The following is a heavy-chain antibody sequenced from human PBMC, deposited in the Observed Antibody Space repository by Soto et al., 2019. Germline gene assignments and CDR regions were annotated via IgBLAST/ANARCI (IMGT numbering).Heavy chain of an antibody. CDR2: IYYSGNT. D-gene: IGHD2-15*01. CDR1: GGSISSSSYY. V-gene: IGHV4-39*02. CDR3: AREGGGYCSGGSCRIDS. J-gene: IGHJ4*02. Sequence: SATLSLTCTVSGGSISSSSYYWGCIRQPPGKGLEWIGSIYYSGNTYCTPSLKSRVTISVDTSKNQFSLKLSSVTAADTAVYYCAREGGGYCSGGSCRIDSWGQGTLVTVS.